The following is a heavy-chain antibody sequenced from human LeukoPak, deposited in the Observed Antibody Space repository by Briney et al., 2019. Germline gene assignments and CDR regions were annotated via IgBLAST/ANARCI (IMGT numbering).Heavy chain of an antibody. CDR2: INPSGGST. CDR3: ARENSSSWYLIGYYYYMDV. D-gene: IGHD6-13*01. Sequence: GASVKVSCKASGYTFTGYYMHWVRQAPGQGLEWMGIINPSGGSTSYAQKLQGRVTMTTDTSTSTAYMELRSLRSDDTAVYYCARENSSSWYLIGYYYYMDVWGKGTTVTVSS. CDR1: GYTFTGYY. J-gene: IGHJ6*03. V-gene: IGHV1-46*01.